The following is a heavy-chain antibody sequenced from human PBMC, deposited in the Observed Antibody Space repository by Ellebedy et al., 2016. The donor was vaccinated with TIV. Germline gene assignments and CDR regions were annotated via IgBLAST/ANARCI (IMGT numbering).Heavy chain of an antibody. D-gene: IGHD6-19*01. CDR1: GFTFSSYW. CDR2: IKQDGSEK. Sequence: GESLKISCAASGFTFSSYWMSWVRQAPGKGLEWVANIKQDGSEKYYVDSVKGRFTISRDNAKNSLYLQMNSLRAEDTAVYYCAKSSDRHPLEYWGQGLLVTVSS. J-gene: IGHJ4*02. V-gene: IGHV3-7*03. CDR3: AKSSDRHPLEY.